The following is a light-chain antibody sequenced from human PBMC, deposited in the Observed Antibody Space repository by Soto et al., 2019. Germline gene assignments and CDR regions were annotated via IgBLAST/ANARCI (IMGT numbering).Light chain of an antibody. CDR2: EVN. Sequence: HSALTRPPSASGSPGQSVAISCTATSSDVGGYNYVAWYQQHPGKAPKLMIYEVNKRPSGVPDRFSGSKSGNTASLTVSGLQAEDEADYYCSSYAGSSNVFGTGTKVTVL. CDR3: SSYAGSSNV. CDR1: SSDVGGYNY. V-gene: IGLV2-8*01. J-gene: IGLJ1*01.